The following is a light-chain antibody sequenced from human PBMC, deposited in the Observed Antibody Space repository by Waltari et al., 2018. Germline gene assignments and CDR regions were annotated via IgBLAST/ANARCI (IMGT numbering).Light chain of an antibody. CDR3: CSYAGSAVSV. CDR1: SSAIGNYNL. V-gene: IGLV2-23*02. Sequence: QSALTQTATVSGSPGQSITISCSGTSSAIGNYNLVPWYRQHPGKAPTLIIYDVNKRPSGVSNRFSGSKSGNTAFLTISGLQTADEADYFCCSYAGSAVSVFGGGTKVTVL. CDR2: DVN. J-gene: IGLJ3*02.